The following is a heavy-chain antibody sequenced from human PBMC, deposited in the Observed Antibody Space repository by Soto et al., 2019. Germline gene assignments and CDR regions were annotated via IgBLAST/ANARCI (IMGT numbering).Heavy chain of an antibody. Sequence: QVQLVQSGAAVKKPGASVKVSCKASGYTFTSYGISWVRQAPGQGLEWMGWISAYNGNTNYAQKLQVRVTMTTDTSTSTADMELRSLRSDDTAVYYCAREPRRSGSYYGPFVYWGQGPLVTVSS. J-gene: IGHJ4*02. CDR3: AREPRRSGSYYGPFVY. V-gene: IGHV1-18*01. CDR1: GYTFTSYG. D-gene: IGHD1-26*01. CDR2: ISAYNGNT.